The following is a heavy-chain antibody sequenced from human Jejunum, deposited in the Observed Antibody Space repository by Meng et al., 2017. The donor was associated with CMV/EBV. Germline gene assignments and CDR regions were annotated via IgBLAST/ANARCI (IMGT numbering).Heavy chain of an antibody. CDR3: ARKYCGSSNCYPFDY. D-gene: IGHD2-2*01. Sequence: LSLRRRVTISEDTSKNQFSLRLTSVTAADTAIYYCARKYCGSSNCYPFDYWGQGELVTVSS. V-gene: IGHV4-34*01. J-gene: IGHJ4*02.